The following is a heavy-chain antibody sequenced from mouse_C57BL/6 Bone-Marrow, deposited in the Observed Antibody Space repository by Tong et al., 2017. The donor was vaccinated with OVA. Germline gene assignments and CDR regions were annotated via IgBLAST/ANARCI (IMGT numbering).Heavy chain of an antibody. CDR3: AKHPWLLRYFDY. Sequence: EVQLQESGGGLVQPGESLKLSCESNEYEFPSHDMSWVRKTPEKRLELVAAINSDGGSTYYPDTMERRFIISRDNTKKTLYLQMNSLQTDDTAMYYCAKHPWLLRYFDYWGQGTTLAVSS. CDR2: INSDGGST. J-gene: IGHJ2*01. D-gene: IGHD2-3*01. V-gene: IGHV5-2*01. CDR1: EYEFPSHD.